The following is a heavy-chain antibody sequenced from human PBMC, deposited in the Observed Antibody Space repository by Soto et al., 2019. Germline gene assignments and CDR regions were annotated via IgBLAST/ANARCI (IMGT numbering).Heavy chain of an antibody. Sequence: GGSLRLSCAVSGFTVRANYMNWVRQAPGKGLEWVSYISSSSSTIFYTDSVKGRFTVSRDNAKNSLYLQMNSLRAEDTAVYYCARDRIPTGMDVWGQGTTVTVSS. CDR3: ARDRIPTGMDV. J-gene: IGHJ6*02. CDR1: GFTVRANY. CDR2: ISSSSSTI. V-gene: IGHV3-48*01.